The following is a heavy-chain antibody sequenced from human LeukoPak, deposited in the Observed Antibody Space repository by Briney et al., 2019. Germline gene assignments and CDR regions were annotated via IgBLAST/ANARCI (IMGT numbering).Heavy chain of an antibody. D-gene: IGHD3-22*01. CDR2: INPNSGGT. J-gene: IGHJ4*02. V-gene: IGHV1-2*04. Sequence: ASVKVSCKASGYTFTGYYLHWVRQAPGQGLEWMGWINPNSGGTNYAQNFQGWVTMTRDTSISTAYMELRSLRSDDTAAYYCARVDLYYDSSGYSQAANDYWGQGTLVTVSS. CDR1: GYTFTGYY. CDR3: ARVDLYYDSSGYSQAANDY.